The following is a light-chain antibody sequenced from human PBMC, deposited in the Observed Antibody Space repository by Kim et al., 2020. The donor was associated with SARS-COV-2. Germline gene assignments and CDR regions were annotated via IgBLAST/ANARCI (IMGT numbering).Light chain of an antibody. J-gene: IGKJ2*01. CDR2: MAS. Sequence: SVGDRVTITCGASQNIFDWLAWYQHRPGKVPNLLIYMASTVKSVVPSRFSGSGSGTQITLTINALQPDDFATYYSQKNYSPFLFTLGQGTRLKIK. V-gene: IGKV1-5*03. CDR3: QKNYSPFLFT. CDR1: QNIFDW.